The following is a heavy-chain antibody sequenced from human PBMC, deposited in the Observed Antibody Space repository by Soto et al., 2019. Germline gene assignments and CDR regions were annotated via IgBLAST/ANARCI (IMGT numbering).Heavy chain of an antibody. Sequence: QVQLVESGGGVVQPGRSLRLSCAASGFTFSSYGMHWVRQAPGKGLEWVAVISYGGSNKYYADSVKGRFTISRDHSKNPLSLQMNNIRAEDTAVYYCAKDNCITTSCYRLYNWFDPWGQGTMVTVSS. J-gene: IGHJ5*02. CDR2: ISYGGSNK. CDR3: AKDNCITTSCYRLYNWFDP. V-gene: IGHV3-30*18. D-gene: IGHD2-2*01. CDR1: GFTFSSYG.